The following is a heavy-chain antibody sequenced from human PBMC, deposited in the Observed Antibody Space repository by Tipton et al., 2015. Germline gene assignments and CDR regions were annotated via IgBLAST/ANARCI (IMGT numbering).Heavy chain of an antibody. CDR2: ISGSGNSE. J-gene: IGHJ4*02. Sequence: SLRLSCAASGFTFTTYAMSWVRQAPGKGLEWVSGISGSGNSEYYADSVKGRFTISRDNSKNTLYLQMNSLRAEDTAVYYCAAARDFDYWGQGTLVTVSS. D-gene: IGHD6-6*01. CDR1: GFTFTTYA. CDR3: AAARDFDY. V-gene: IGHV3-23*01.